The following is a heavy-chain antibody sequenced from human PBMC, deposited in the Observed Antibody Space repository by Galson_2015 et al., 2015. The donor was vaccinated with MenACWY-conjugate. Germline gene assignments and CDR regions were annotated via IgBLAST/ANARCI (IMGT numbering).Heavy chain of an antibody. CDR2: IKQDGSGK. CDR1: GFTFSTYW. J-gene: IGHJ4*02. CDR3: ARYVAALDY. V-gene: IGHV3-7*03. Sequence: SLRLSCAASGFTFSTYWMVWVRQAPGKGLEWVADIKQDGSGKYYVDSVKGRFTISRDNAKNSLNLHMNSLRAEDTAVYFCARYVAALDYWGQGTPVTVSS. D-gene: IGHD3-10*02.